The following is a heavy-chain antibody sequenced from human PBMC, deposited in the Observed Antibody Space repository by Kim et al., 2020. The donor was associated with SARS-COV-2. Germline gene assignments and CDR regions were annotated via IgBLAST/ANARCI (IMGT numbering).Heavy chain of an antibody. CDR3: ARNQGITGTTFDY. Sequence: GGSLRLSCAASGFTFSSYGMHWVRQAPGKGLEWVAVIWYDGSNKYYADSVKGRFTISRDNSKNTLYLQMNSLRAEDTAVYYCARNQGITGTTFDYWGQGTLVTVSS. J-gene: IGHJ4*02. CDR2: IWYDGSNK. D-gene: IGHD1-7*01. CDR1: GFTFSSYG. V-gene: IGHV3-33*01.